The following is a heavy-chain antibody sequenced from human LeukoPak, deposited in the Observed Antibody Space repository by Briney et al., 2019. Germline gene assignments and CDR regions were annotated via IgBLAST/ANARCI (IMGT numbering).Heavy chain of an antibody. CDR1: GGSISVSSHY. CDR3: ARGGHLSRYYYYYYMDV. Sequence: PSETLSLTCTVSGGSISVSSHYWGWIRQPPGKGLEWIGSSYYSGSAYYNPSLKSRVTISVDTSKNQFSLKVRSVTAADTAVYYCARGGHLSRYYYYYYMDVWGKGTTVTVSS. V-gene: IGHV4-39*01. CDR2: SYYSGSA. D-gene: IGHD6-25*01. J-gene: IGHJ6*03.